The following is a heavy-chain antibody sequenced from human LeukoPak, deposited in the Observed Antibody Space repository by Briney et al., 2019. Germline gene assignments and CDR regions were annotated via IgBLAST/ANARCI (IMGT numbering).Heavy chain of an antibody. CDR2: ISDSGGST. J-gene: IGHJ4*02. Sequence: GGSLRLSCAASGFTFSSYGMSWVRQAPGKGLEWVSAISDSGGSTYYADSVKGRFTISRDNSKNTLYLQMNSLRAEDTAVYYCAKRVEYSSSSGGYFDYWGQGTLVTVSS. CDR1: GFTFSSYG. V-gene: IGHV3-23*01. D-gene: IGHD6-6*01. CDR3: AKRVEYSSSSGGYFDY.